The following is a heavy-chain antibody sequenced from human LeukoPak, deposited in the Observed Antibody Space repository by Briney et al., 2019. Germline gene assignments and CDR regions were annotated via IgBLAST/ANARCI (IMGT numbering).Heavy chain of an antibody. J-gene: IGHJ6*03. CDR3: ASSAPYYYYYYYMDV. CDR2: ISGSGGST. D-gene: IGHD3-10*01. CDR1: GFTFSNYA. V-gene: IGHV3-23*01. Sequence: GGSLRLSCAASGFTFSNYAMSWVRQAPGKGLEWVSAISGSGGSTYYADSVKGRFTISRDNSKNTLYLQMNSLRAEDTAVYYCASSAPYYYYYYYMDVWGKGTTVTVSS.